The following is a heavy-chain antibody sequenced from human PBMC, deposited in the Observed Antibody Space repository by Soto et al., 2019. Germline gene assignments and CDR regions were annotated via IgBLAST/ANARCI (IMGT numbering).Heavy chain of an antibody. V-gene: IGHV3-30*18. D-gene: IGHD6-19*01. CDR3: AKDREWLAYYYGMDV. J-gene: IGHJ6*02. Sequence: SGGSLRLSCAASGFTFSSYAMSWVRQAPGKGLEWVAVISYDGSNKYYADSVKGRFTISRDNSKNTLYLQMNSLRAEDTAVYYCAKDREWLAYYYGMDVWGQGTTVTVSS. CDR2: ISYDGSNK. CDR1: GFTFSSYA.